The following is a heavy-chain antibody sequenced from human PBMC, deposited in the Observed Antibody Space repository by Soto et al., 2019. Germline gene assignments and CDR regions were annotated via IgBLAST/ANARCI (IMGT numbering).Heavy chain of an antibody. CDR1: GYNFATYW. CDR3: ARHGFYGDYASNYFDP. Sequence: GESLKISCEGFGYNFATYWIAWVRQMPGKGLEYMGIIYPGDSDSRYSPSFQGQVTFSADKSISTAYMQWSSLKASDTAMYYCARHGFYGDYASNYFDPWGQGTLVPSPQ. V-gene: IGHV5-51*01. D-gene: IGHD4-17*01. J-gene: IGHJ5*02. CDR2: IYPGDSDS.